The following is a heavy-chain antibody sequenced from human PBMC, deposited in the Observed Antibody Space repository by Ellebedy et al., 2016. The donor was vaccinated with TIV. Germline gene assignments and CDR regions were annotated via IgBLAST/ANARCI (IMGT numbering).Heavy chain of an antibody. CDR3: ARGRQYCTGGTCYSQRPWFDR. CDR2: INHSGST. Sequence: MPSETLSLTCAVYGGSFSSYYWSWIRQPPGKGLEWIAEINHSGSTSYNPSLKSRVTISVDTSTDQLSLKVSSVTAADTAVYYCARGRQYCTGGTCYSQRPWFDRWGQGTLVTVSS. J-gene: IGHJ5*02. D-gene: IGHD2-15*01. V-gene: IGHV4-34*01. CDR1: GGSFSSYY.